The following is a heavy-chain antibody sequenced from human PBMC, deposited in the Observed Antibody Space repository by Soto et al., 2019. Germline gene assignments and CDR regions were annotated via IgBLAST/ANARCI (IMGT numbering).Heavy chain of an antibody. CDR3: ANLGKPVLRFLEWEKGYYYYYGMDV. J-gene: IGHJ6*02. D-gene: IGHD3-3*01. V-gene: IGHV3-23*01. CDR1: GFTFSSYA. Sequence: GGSLRLSCAASGFTFSSYAMSWVRQAPGKGLEWVSAISGSGGSTYYADSVKGRFTISRDNSKNTLYLQMNSLRAEDTAVYYCANLGKPVLRFLEWEKGYYYYYGMDVWGQGTTVTVSS. CDR2: ISGSGGST.